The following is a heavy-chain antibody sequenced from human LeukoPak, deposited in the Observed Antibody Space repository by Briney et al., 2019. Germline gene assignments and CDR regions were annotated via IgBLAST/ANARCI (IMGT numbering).Heavy chain of an antibody. CDR1: GGSISSGSYY. J-gene: IGHJ4*02. V-gene: IGHV4-61*02. D-gene: IGHD3-22*01. Sequence: SETLSLTCTVSGGSISSGSYYWSWIRQPAGKGLEWIGRIYTSGSTNYNPSLKSRVTISVDTSKNQFSLKLSSVTAADTAVYYCARLLSVKVVVIRRYFDYWGQGTLVTVSS. CDR2: IYTSGST. CDR3: ARLLSVKVVVIRRYFDY.